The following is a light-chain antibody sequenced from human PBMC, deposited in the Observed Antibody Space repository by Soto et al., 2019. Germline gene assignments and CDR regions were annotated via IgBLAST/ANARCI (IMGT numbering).Light chain of an antibody. Sequence: SGLAQPASASGSPGQSITSSCTGTSSDVGGYNYVSWYQQHPGKAPKLMIYEVSNRPSGVSNRFSGSKSGNTASLTISGLQAEDEADYYCSSYTSSSTPYVFGTGTNVTV. CDR2: EVS. J-gene: IGLJ1*01. V-gene: IGLV2-14*01. CDR1: SSDVGGYNY. CDR3: SSYTSSSTPYV.